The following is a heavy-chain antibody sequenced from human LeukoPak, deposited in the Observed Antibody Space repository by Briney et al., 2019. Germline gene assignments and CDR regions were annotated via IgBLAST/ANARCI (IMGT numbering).Heavy chain of an antibody. Sequence: GGSLRLSCAASGFTFSSYWMHWVRQAPGKGLVWFSRINSDGSTTSYADSVKGRFTISRDNAKSSLYLQINSLRAEDTAVYYCAREAYGAVWYWGQGTLVTVSS. V-gene: IGHV3-74*01. J-gene: IGHJ4*02. CDR2: INSDGSTT. D-gene: IGHD3-16*01. CDR3: AREAYGAVWY. CDR1: GFTFSSYW.